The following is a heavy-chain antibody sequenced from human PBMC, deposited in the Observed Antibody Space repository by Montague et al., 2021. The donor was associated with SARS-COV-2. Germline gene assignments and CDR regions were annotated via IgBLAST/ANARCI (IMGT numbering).Heavy chain of an antibody. J-gene: IGHJ6*02. Sequence: SETLSLTCTVSGGSISNYYWSWIRQSPGKGLEWIAYMYYSGSTKYNPSLKGRATISVDTSKNQFSLTLSSMTAADTAVYYCARARGGTIFGVIGAYDGMDIWGQGTMVTVSS. CDR1: GGSISNYY. CDR3: ARARGGTIFGVIGAYDGMDI. D-gene: IGHD3-3*01. V-gene: IGHV4-59*01. CDR2: MYYSGST.